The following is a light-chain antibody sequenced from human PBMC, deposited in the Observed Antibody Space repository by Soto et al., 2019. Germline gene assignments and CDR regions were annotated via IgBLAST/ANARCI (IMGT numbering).Light chain of an antibody. J-gene: IGKJ4*01. Sequence: DIQMTQSPSSVSASVGDRVTITCRASQDIKNWLAWYQQKPGGAPKLLIYAASSVQSGVPSRFSGSGFGTDVTLTISSLQPEDFATYHCQQTSTFPRTFGGGTKVEI. CDR2: AAS. V-gene: IGKV1-12*01. CDR1: QDIKNW. CDR3: QQTSTFPRT.